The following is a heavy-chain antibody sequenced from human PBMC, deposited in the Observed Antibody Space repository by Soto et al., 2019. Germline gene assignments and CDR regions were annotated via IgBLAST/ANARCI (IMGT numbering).Heavy chain of an antibody. D-gene: IGHD7-27*01. V-gene: IGHV4-59*11. Sequence: QVQLQESGPGLVKPSETLSLTCSVSGGSISNHYWSWIRQPPGKGLEWIGYIYYNGNTNYNPPLKSRVTMSLDTSRNQFSVKLTAVTAADTAVYYCTRANWYSEYWGQGTLVTVSS. CDR1: GGSISNHY. CDR3: TRANWYSEY. CDR2: IYYNGNT. J-gene: IGHJ4*02.